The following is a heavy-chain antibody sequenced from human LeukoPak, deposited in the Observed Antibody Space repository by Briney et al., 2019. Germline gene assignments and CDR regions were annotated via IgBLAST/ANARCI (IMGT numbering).Heavy chain of an antibody. CDR2: ISAYNGNT. V-gene: IGHV1-18*01. CDR3: ASADYTETYYGMDV. D-gene: IGHD4-11*01. J-gene: IGHJ6*02. CDR1: GYTFTNFG. Sequence: ASVKVSCKASGYTFTNFGISWVRQAPGQGLEWMGWISAYNGNTNYAQKLQGRVTMTTDTSTSTAYMELRSLRSDDTAVYYCASADYTETYYGMDVWGQGTTVTVSS.